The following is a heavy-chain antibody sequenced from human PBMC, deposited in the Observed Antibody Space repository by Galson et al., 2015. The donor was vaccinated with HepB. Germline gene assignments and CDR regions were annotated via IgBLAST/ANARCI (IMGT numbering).Heavy chain of an antibody. CDR2: ISAYNGNT. CDR1: GYTFTSYG. J-gene: IGHJ4*02. D-gene: IGHD3-22*01. Sequence: SVKVSCKASGYTFTSYGISWVRQAPGQGLEWMGWISAYNGNTNYAQKLQGRVTMTTDTSTSTAYMELRSLRSDDTAVYYCAREGNYYYDSSGYCDYWGQGTLVTVSS. V-gene: IGHV1-18*04. CDR3: AREGNYYYDSSGYCDY.